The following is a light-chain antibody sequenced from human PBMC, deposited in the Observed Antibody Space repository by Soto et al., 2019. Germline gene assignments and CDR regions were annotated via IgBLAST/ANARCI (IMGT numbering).Light chain of an antibody. CDR2: AAS. V-gene: IGKV1-27*01. Sequence: DIQMTQSPSSLSASVGDRVTITCRARQGISNYLAWYQQKPGKVPKLLIYAASTLQSGVPSRFSGSGSGTDFTITISSLQHEDVATYYCQKYNSAPNTFGPGTKVDIK. J-gene: IGKJ3*01. CDR3: QKYNSAPNT. CDR1: QGISNY.